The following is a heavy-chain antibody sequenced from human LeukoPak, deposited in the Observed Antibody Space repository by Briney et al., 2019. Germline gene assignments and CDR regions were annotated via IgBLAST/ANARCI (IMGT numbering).Heavy chain of an antibody. CDR1: GFTFSSYG. CDR2: ISYDGSNK. CDR3: AKDLGAPKSGSSVLY. J-gene: IGHJ4*02. D-gene: IGHD2-15*01. Sequence: QPGGSLRLSCAASGFTFSSYGMHWVRQAPGKGLEWVAVISYDGSNKYYADSVKGRFTISRDNSKNTLYLQMNSLRAEDTAVYYCAKDLGAPKSGSSVLYWGEGTLVTVSS. V-gene: IGHV3-30*18.